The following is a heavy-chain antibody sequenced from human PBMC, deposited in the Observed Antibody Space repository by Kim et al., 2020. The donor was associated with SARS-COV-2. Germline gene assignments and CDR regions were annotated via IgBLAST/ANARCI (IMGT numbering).Heavy chain of an antibody. CDR1: GFDFSDYA. Sequence: GGSLRLSCAGSGFDFSDYALSWVRQIPGNGLEWVSAISNSGSLIYYADSVKGRFIISRDNSKNTVYLQMNGLRAEDKAIYYCVKDRDTFMSPLYFDFWGQGPLVTVSS. V-gene: IGHV3-23*01. CDR3: VKDRDTFMSPLYFDF. J-gene: IGHJ4*02. D-gene: IGHD5-18*01. CDR2: ISNSGSLI.